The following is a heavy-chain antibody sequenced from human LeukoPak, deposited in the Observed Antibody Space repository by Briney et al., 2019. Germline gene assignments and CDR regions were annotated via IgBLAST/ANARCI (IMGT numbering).Heavy chain of an antibody. D-gene: IGHD6-13*01. Sequence: GGSLRLSCAASGFTVSSNYMSWVRQAPGKGLEWVSVIYSGGSTYYADSVKGRFTISRDNSKNTLYLQMNSLRAEDTAVYYCARVRYSSSWLNRFDPWGQGTLVTVSS. J-gene: IGHJ5*02. CDR1: GFTVSSNY. CDR2: IYSGGST. CDR3: ARVRYSSSWLNRFDP. V-gene: IGHV3-66*01.